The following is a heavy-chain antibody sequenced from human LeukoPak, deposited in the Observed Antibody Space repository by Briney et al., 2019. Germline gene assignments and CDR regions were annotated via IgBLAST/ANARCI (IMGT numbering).Heavy chain of an antibody. D-gene: IGHD3-9*01. CDR3: ARDLGYYDILTGYYISWFDP. V-gene: IGHV1-2*02. J-gene: IGHJ5*02. Sequence: ASVKVSCKASGYTFTGYYMHWVRQAPGRGLEWMGWINPNSGGTNYAQKFQGRVTMTRDTSISTAYMELSRLRSDDTAVYYCARDLGYYDILTGYYISWFDPWGQGTLVTVSS. CDR2: INPNSGGT. CDR1: GYTFTGYY.